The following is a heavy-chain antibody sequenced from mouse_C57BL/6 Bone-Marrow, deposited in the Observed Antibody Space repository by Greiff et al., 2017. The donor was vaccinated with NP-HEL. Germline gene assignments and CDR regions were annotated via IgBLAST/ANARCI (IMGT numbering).Heavy chain of an antibody. V-gene: IGHV1-75*01. CDR3: ARFYYYGSSSPWFAY. CDR2: IFPGSGST. Sequence: VQLKESGPELVKPGASVKISCKASGYTFTDYYINWVKQRPGQGLEWIGWIFPGSGSTYYNEKFKGKATLTVDKSSSTAYMLLSSLTSEDSAVYFCARFYYYGSSSPWFAYWGQGTLVTVSA. CDR1: GYTFTDYY. D-gene: IGHD1-1*01. J-gene: IGHJ3*01.